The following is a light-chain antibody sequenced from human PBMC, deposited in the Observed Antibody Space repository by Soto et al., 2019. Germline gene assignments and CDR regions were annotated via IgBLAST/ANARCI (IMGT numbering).Light chain of an antibody. Sequence: QSVLTQPASVSGSPGQSITLSCTGTSSDAGGHKFFSWYQQHPGKAPKLLIYSNNQRPSGVPDRFSGSKSGTSASLAISGLQSEDEADYYCAAWDDSLNAYVFGNGTKVTVL. CDR2: SNN. V-gene: IGLV1-44*01. CDR1: SSDAGGHKF. CDR3: AAWDDSLNAYV. J-gene: IGLJ1*01.